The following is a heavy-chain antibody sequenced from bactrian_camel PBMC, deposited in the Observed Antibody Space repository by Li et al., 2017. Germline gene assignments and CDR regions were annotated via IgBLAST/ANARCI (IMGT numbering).Heavy chain of an antibody. CDR2: LFTGGSGA. CDR3: AADQVYSTLAFGY. J-gene: IGHJ6*01. V-gene: IGHV3S1*01. D-gene: IGHD4*01. Sequence: HVQLVESGGGSVQAGGSLRLSCEASANTYLTNWMAWFRQAPGQEREGIAALFTGGSGALYADSVKGRFTISRDNAKNTLYLQMNSLKTEDTAVYYCAADQVYSTLAFGYWGQGTQVTVS. CDR1: ANTYLTNW.